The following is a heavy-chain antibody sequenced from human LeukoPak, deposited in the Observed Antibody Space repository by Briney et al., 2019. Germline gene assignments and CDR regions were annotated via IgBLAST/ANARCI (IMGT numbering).Heavy chain of an antibody. V-gene: IGHV1-8*03. J-gene: IGHJ1*01. CDR2: MNPNSGNT. CDR3: ARPQYSGSYSDFQH. Sequence: ASVKVSCKASGYTFTSYDINWVRQATGQGLEWMGWMNPNSGNTGYAQKFHGRVTITRNTSISTAYMELSSLRSEDTAVYYCARPQYSGSYSDFQHWGQGTLVTVSS. D-gene: IGHD1-26*01. CDR1: GYTFTSYD.